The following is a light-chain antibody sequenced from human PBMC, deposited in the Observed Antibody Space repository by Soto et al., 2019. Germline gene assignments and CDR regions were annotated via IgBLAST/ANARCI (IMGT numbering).Light chain of an antibody. CDR1: SSHIGSYDL. V-gene: IGLV2-14*02. J-gene: IGLJ1*01. Sequence: QSVLTQPASVSGSPGQSITISCTGTSSHIGSYDLVSWYQQHPGTAPKLIIYEVTKRHSGVSTRFSGSKSGNTASLSISGLQAVDEADYYCSSYASSSTSFGTGTKVTVL. CDR2: EVT. CDR3: SSYASSSTS.